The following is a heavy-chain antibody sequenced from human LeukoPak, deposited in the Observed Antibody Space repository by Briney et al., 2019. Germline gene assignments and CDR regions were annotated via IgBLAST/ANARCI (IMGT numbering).Heavy chain of an antibody. V-gene: IGHV3-23*01. CDR3: ARGDCSSTSCSSTPKNWFDP. J-gene: IGHJ5*02. CDR1: GFTFSNYA. CDR2: ISGSGGTT. Sequence: QPGGSLRLSCAASGFTFSNYAMSWVRQAPGKGLEWVSAISGSGGTTYYADSVKGRFTISRDNSMNTLYLQMNSLRAEDTAVFYCARGDCSSTSCSSTPKNWFDPWGQGTLDSVSS. D-gene: IGHD2-2*01.